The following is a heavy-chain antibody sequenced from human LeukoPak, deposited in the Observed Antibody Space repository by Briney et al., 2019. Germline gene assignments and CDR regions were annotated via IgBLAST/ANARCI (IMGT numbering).Heavy chain of an antibody. Sequence: TGGSLRLSCAASGFTFSGYWMSWVRQAPGKGLEWVANIKQDGSEKYYVDSVKGRFTISRDNAKNSLYLQMSSLRVDDTAVYYCARVISSVYYYWGQGTLVTVSS. V-gene: IGHV3-7*01. J-gene: IGHJ4*02. CDR1: GFTFSGYW. D-gene: IGHD3-22*01. CDR2: IKQDGSEK. CDR3: ARVISSVYYY.